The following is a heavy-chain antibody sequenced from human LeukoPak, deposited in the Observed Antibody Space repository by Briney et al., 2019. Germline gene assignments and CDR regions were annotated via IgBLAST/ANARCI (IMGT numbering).Heavy chain of an antibody. D-gene: IGHD6-13*01. J-gene: IGHJ4*02. V-gene: IGHV3-33*01. CDR1: GFTFSSYG. CDR3: ARVMGRSSWYYLDY. Sequence: PGGSLRLSCAASGFTFSSYGMHWVRQAPGKGLEWVAVIWYDGSNKYYADSVKGRFTISRDNSKNTLYLQMNSLRAEDTAVYYCARVMGRSSWYYLDYWGQGTLVTVSS. CDR2: IWYDGSNK.